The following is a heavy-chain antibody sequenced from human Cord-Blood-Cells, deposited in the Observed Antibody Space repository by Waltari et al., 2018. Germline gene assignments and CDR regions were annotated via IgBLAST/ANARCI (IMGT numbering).Heavy chain of an antibody. CDR1: GFTFSSYW. CDR3: AREEVVTMVRGVKTSGVDY. V-gene: IGHV3-74*01. J-gene: IGHJ4*02. D-gene: IGHD3-10*01. Sequence: EVQLVESGGGLVQPGGSLRLSCAASGFTFSSYWMYWVRQAPGKGLVWVSRINSDGSSTSYADSVKGRFTISRDNAKNTLYLQMNSLRAEDTAVYYCAREEVVTMVRGVKTSGVDYWGQGTLVTVSS. CDR2: INSDGSST.